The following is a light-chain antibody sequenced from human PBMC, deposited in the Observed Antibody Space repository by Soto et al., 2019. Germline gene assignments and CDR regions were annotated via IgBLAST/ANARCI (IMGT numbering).Light chain of an antibody. CDR1: PSVSSSY. J-gene: IGKJ1*01. CDR2: GAS. CDR3: QHYGSSPQT. V-gene: IGKV3-20*01. Sequence: EIVLTQSPGTLSLSPGERATLSCRASPSVSSSYLAWYQQKPGQAPRLLIYGASSRATGIPDRFSGSGSGTDFTLTISRLEPEDFAVYYCQHYGSSPQTFGPGTKVEIK.